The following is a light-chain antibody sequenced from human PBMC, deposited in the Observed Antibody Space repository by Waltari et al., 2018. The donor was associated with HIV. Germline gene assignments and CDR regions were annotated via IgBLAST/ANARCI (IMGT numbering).Light chain of an antibody. J-gene: IGLJ3*02. CDR2: VNSDGSH. CDR1: SAHSHYA. V-gene: IGLV4-69*01. Sequence: QLVVTQSPSASASLGASVKLTCTLSSAHSHYAIACPQQHPPKAPRDSIKVHIDGSPKQQPQKAPRYLMKVNSDGSHNRGDGIPDRFSGSSSGAERYLTISSLQSEDESDYFCQTWGTGVRVFGGGTKLTVL. CDR3: QTWGTGVRV.